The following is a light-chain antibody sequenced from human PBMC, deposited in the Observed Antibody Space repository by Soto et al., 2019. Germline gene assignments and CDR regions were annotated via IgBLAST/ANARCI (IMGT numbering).Light chain of an antibody. CDR1: QSVSSN. V-gene: IGKV3-15*01. J-gene: IGKJ1*01. CDR3: QQYNNGRGT. CDR2: GAS. Sequence: EIVMTQSPATLSVSPGERATLSCRASQSVSSNLAWYQQKPGQAPRLLIYGASTRATGIPARFSGSGSGTDFTLTISSLQSEDFAVYYCQQYNNGRGTLGQG.